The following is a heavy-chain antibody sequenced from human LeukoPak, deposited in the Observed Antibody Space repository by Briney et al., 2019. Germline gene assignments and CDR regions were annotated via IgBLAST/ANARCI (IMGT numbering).Heavy chain of an antibody. J-gene: IGHJ3*02. V-gene: IGHV1-46*01. CDR1: GYTFTSYY. CDR3: ARDLGGYCSSTSCYPFLDAFDI. Sequence: EASVKVSCKASGYTFTSYYMHWVRQAPGQGLEWMGIINPSGGSTSYAQKFQGIATMTRDTSTSTVYMELSSLRSEDTAVYYCARDLGGYCSSTSCYPFLDAFDIWGQGTMVTVSS. D-gene: IGHD2-2*01. CDR2: INPSGGST.